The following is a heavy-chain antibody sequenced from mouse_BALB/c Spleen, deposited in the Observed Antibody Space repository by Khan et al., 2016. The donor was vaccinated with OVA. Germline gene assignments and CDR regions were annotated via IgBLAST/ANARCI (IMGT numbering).Heavy chain of an antibody. Sequence: QVRLQQSGPGLVAPSQSLSITCTVSGFSLSSYNIHWVRQPPGKGLEWLGMIWGGGGTDYTSTLKSRLSISKDNSKGQVYLKMNSLQSDETAIYYCDRAYYRYDVYYAMDYWGEGTTVTVSS. D-gene: IGHD2-14*01. J-gene: IGHJ4*01. CDR3: DRAYYRYDVYYAMDY. CDR1: GFSLSSYN. CDR2: IWGGGGT. V-gene: IGHV2-6-4*01.